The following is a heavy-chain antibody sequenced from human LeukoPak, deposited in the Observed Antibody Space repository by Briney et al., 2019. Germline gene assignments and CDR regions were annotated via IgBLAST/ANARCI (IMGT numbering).Heavy chain of an antibody. CDR2: ISSSSSYI. D-gene: IGHD6-25*01. CDR3: ARGSAAAGPFDY. V-gene: IGHV3-21*01. J-gene: IGHJ4*02. Sequence: GGSLRLSCAASGFTFSSYSMNWVRQAPGKGLEWVSSISSSSSYIYYADSVKGRFTISSDNAKNSLYLQMNSLRAEDTAVYYCARGSAAAGPFDYWGQGTLVTVSS. CDR1: GFTFSSYS.